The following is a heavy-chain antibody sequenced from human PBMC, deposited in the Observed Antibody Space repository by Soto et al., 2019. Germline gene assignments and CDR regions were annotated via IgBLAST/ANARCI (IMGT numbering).Heavy chain of an antibody. J-gene: IGHJ4*02. V-gene: IGHV3-23*01. D-gene: IGHD1-26*01. CDR1: GFIFSNYA. CDR2: ISASGGST. Sequence: GGSLRLSCAASGFIFSNYAMGWVRQAPGKGLEWVSGISASGGSTYYADSMKGRFTISRDNSKNALYLQLNSLRAVDTATYYCAKEKEWELPDEGFDFWGQGTPVTVSS. CDR3: AKEKEWELPDEGFDF.